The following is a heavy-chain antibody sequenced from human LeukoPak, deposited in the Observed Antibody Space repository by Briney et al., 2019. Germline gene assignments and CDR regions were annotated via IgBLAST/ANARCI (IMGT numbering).Heavy chain of an antibody. CDR3: ARDGLHNWFDP. D-gene: IGHD2-21*01. J-gene: IGHJ5*02. V-gene: IGHV4-34*01. CDR1: GGSFSGYY. CDR2: INHSGST. Sequence: PSETLSLTCAVYGGSFSGYYWSWIRQPPGKGLEWIGEINHSGSTNCNPSLKSRVTISVDTSKNQFSLKLSSVTAADTAVYYCARDGLHNWFDPWGQGTLVTVSS.